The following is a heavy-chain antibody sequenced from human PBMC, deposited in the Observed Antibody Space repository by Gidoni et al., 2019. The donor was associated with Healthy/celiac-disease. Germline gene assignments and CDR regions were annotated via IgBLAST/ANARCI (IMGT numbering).Heavy chain of an antibody. CDR3: ARRGIDDYYYYYGMDV. J-gene: IGHJ6*02. V-gene: IGHV4-34*01. CDR2: INHSGST. D-gene: IGHD2-21*01. CDR1: GGSFSGYY. Sequence: QVQLQQWGAGLLKHSETMSLTCAVYGGSFSGYYWSWIRQPPGKGLEWIGEINHSGSTNYNPSLKSRVTISVDTSKNQFSLKLSSVTAADTAVYYCARRGIDDYYYYYGMDVWGQGTTVTVSS.